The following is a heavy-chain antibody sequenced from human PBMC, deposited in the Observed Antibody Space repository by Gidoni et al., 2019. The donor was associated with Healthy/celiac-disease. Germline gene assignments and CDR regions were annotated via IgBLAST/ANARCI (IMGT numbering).Heavy chain of an antibody. CDR1: GGSISSSSYY. CDR2: IHYSGST. D-gene: IGHD3-10*01. V-gene: IGHV4-39*07. Sequence: QLQLQESGPGLVTPSETLSLTCTVSGGSISSSSYYWGWLRQPPGKGLEWIGSIHYSGSTYYNPSLKSRVTISVDTSKNQFSLKLSSVTAADTAVYYCARSGSGSYSFYIHWGQGTLVTVSS. J-gene: IGHJ4*02. CDR3: ARSGSGSYSFYIH.